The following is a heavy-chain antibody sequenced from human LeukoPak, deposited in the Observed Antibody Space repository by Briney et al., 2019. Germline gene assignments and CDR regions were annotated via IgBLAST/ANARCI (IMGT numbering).Heavy chain of an antibody. CDR2: IYSSGST. CDR3: ARKSGSYSAFDI. CDR1: GGSISSYY. D-gene: IGHD1-26*01. V-gene: IGHV4-4*07. Sequence: PSETLSLTCTVSGGSISSYYWSWVRQSAGKGLEWIGRIYSSGSTNYNPSLKSRVTVSVDTSKNQFYLKLSSVTAADTAVYYCARKSGSYSAFDIWGQGTMVTVSS. J-gene: IGHJ3*02.